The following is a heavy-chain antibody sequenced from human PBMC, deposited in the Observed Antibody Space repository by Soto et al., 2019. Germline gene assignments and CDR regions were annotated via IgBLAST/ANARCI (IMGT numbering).Heavy chain of an antibody. J-gene: IGHJ5*02. V-gene: IGHV4-31*03. D-gene: IGHD3-9*01. CDR1: GGSISSGGYY. CDR3: ARGGLRYPARFDP. CDR2: IYYSGST. Sequence: SETLSLTCTVSGGSISSGGYYWSWIRQHPGKGLEWIGYIYYSGSTYYNPSLKSRVTISVDTSKNQFSLKLSSVTAADTAVYYCARGGLRYPARFDPWGQGTLVTVS.